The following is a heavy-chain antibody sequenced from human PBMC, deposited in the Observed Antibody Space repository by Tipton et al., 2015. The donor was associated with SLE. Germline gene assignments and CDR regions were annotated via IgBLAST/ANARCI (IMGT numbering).Heavy chain of an antibody. CDR1: ADSFSTYF. CDR2: IYYTGST. D-gene: IGHD5-12*01. J-gene: IGHJ4*02. V-gene: IGHV4-59*01. CDR3: VRGNQHSGYDGFDY. Sequence: TLSLTCTVSADSFSTYFWNWIRQPPGKGLEWIGYIYYTGSTNYNPSFKSRVTMSVDTSKNQVSLKLSSVTAADTAIYYCVRGNQHSGYDGFDYWGQGTLVTVSS.